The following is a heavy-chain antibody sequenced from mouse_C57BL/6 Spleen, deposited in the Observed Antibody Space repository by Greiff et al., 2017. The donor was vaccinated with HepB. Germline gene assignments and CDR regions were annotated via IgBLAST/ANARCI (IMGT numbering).Heavy chain of an antibody. V-gene: IGHV1-82*01. D-gene: IGHD1-1*01. CDR3: AHITTVVASDY. Sequence: VQLQQSGPELVKPGASVKISCKASGYAFSSSWMNWVKQRPGTGLEWIGRIYPGDGDTNYNGKFKGKATLTADKSSSTAYMQLSSLTSEDSAVYFCAHITTVVASDYWGQGTTLTVSS. J-gene: IGHJ2*01. CDR1: GYAFSSSW. CDR2: IYPGDGDT.